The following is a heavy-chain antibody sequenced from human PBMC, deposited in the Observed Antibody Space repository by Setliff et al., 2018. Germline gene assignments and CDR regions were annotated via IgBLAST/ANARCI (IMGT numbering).Heavy chain of an antibody. J-gene: IGHJ4*02. CDR1: GGSISDYY. CDR3: ARHRSGPLDY. Sequence: PSETLSLTCTVSGGSISDYYWTWTRQPAGKGLEWIGRIYISGSANYNPSLKSRVTISVDTSKNQFSLKLSSVTAADTAVYYCARHRSGPLDYWGQGTLVTVSS. CDR2: IYISGSA. D-gene: IGHD6-19*01. V-gene: IGHV4-4*07.